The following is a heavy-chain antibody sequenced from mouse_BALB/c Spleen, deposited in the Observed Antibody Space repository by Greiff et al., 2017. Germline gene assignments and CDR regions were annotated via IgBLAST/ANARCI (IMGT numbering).Heavy chain of an antibody. D-gene: IGHD2-14*01. CDR2: ISYSGST. CDR1: GYSITSDYA. Sequence: EVKLQESGPGLVKPSQSLSLTCTVTGYSITSDYAWNWIRQFPGNKLEWMGYISYSGSTSYNPSLKSRISITRDTSKNQFFLQLNSVTTEDTATYYCARWDYRYSYWYFDVWGAGTTVTVSS. V-gene: IGHV3-2*02. J-gene: IGHJ1*01. CDR3: ARWDYRYSYWYFDV.